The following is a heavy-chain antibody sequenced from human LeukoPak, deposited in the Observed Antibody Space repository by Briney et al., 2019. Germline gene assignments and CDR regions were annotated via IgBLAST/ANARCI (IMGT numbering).Heavy chain of an antibody. D-gene: IGHD5-18*01. V-gene: IGHV1-2*02. Sequence: ASVKVSCKACGYTFTGYYMHWARQSTAQGLAWMGWINPNSGGKKYSQKCQGRVTITRDTSISTAYMELSRLRTDDTAVYYCARDKVTAMGYYFDYWGQGTLVAVSS. J-gene: IGHJ4*02. CDR3: ARDKVTAMGYYFDY. CDR2: INPNSGGK. CDR1: GYTFTGYY.